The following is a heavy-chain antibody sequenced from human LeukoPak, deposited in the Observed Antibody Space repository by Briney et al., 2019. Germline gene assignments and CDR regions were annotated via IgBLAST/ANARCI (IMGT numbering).Heavy chain of an antibody. CDR3: ARDHPMNYGNWFDP. CDR1: GFTFSTYA. Sequence: GRSLRLSCAASGFTFSTYAMHWVRQAPGKGLEWVAVISFDGSTKYYADSVKGRFTISRDNSKNTLYLQMNSLRAEDTAVYYCARDHPMNYGNWFDPWGQGTLVTVSS. CDR2: ISFDGSTK. D-gene: IGHD3-16*01. V-gene: IGHV3-30-3*01. J-gene: IGHJ5*02.